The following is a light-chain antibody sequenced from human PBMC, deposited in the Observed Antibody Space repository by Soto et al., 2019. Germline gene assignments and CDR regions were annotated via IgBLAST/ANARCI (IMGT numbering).Light chain of an antibody. CDR3: LQDSRHSWT. J-gene: IGKJ1*01. CDR1: RSISDW. V-gene: IGKV1-5*01. CDR2: DAS. Sequence: DIQMTQSPSTLSPSVGDRVPITCRASRSISDWLAWYQQKPGKAPKLLIFDASSLKSGVPSRFSGSGSGTEFTLTISWLQPDDVSTYYCLQDSRHSWTFGQGTKVESK.